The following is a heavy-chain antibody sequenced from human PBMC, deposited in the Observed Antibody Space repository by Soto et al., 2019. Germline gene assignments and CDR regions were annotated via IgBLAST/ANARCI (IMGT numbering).Heavy chain of an antibody. CDR2: IHYSGSA. CDR3: ARMNQLAPKRNAFDI. V-gene: IGHV4-61*01. CDR1: GVSIHNSHSF. J-gene: IGHJ3*02. Sequence: SETLSLTCAVSGVSIHNSHSFWTWIRQSPGKGLQWIGYIHYSGSANYNPSLKTRVTMSVDTSKTQFSLSLASVTAADTAVYYCARMNQLAPKRNAFDIWGQGTMVT. D-gene: IGHD1-1*01.